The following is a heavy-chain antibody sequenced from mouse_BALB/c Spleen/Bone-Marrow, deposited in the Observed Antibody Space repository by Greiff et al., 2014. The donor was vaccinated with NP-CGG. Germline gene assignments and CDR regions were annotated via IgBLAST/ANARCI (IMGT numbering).Heavy chain of an antibody. Sequence: VQLQQSGGDLVKPGGSLKLSCAASGFTFSRYGMSWVRQTPDKRLERVANISSGGSYTYYPDSVKGRFTISRDNAKNTLYLHMSSLKSEDTAMYYCARQYGNLGVMDYWGQGTSVTVSS. CDR1: GFTFSRYG. CDR2: ISSGGSYT. V-gene: IGHV5-6*01. D-gene: IGHD2-1*01. J-gene: IGHJ4*01. CDR3: ARQYGNLGVMDY.